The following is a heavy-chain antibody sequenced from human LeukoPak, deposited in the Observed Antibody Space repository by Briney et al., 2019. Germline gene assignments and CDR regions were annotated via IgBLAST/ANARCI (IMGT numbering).Heavy chain of an antibody. Sequence: SETLSLTCTVSGYSISSGYYWGWIRQPPGKGLEWIGSIYHSGSTYYNPSLKSRVTISVDTSKNQFSLKLSSVTAADTAVYYCARAHPYYYGSGSYSVRWFDPWGQGTLVTVSS. CDR3: ARAHPYYYGSGSYSVRWFDP. CDR1: GYSISSGYY. CDR2: IYHSGST. D-gene: IGHD3-10*01. V-gene: IGHV4-38-2*02. J-gene: IGHJ5*02.